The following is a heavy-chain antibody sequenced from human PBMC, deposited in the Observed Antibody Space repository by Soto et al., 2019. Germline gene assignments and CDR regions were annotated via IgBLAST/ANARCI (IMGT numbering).Heavy chain of an antibody. Sequence: QVQLQQWGAGLLKPSETLSLTCAVYVGSFSDYYWSWIRQPPGKGLEWIGEINHSGSTKYSPSLKSRVTISVDTSKSQFSLKVSSVTAADTAVYYCARVAGSYDSFGMDVWGRGNSVTVSS. CDR2: INHSGST. V-gene: IGHV4-34*01. CDR1: VGSFSDYY. D-gene: IGHD6-13*01. J-gene: IGHJ6*02. CDR3: ARVAGSYDSFGMDV.